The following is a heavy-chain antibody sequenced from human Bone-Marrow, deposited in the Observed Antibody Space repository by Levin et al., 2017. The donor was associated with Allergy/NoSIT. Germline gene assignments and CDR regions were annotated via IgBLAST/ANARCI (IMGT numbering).Heavy chain of an antibody. CDR2: INPNSGGT. CDR1: GYTFTGYY. D-gene: IGHD3-10*01. V-gene: IGHV1-2*06. J-gene: IGHJ3*02. CDR3: ARLTSADGSGSYYPDAFDI. Sequence: GESLKISCKASGYTFTGYYMHWVRQAPGQGLEWMGRINPNSGGTNYAQKFQGRVTMTRDTSISTAYMELSRLRSDDTAVYYCARLTSADGSGSYYPDAFDIWGQGTMVTVSS.